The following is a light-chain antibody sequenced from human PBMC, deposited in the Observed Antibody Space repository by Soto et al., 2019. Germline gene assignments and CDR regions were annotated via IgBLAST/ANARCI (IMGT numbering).Light chain of an antibody. CDR2: WAS. J-gene: IGKJ2*01. Sequence: DIVMTQSPDSLAVSLGERATINCKSSQSVLYSSNNKNYLAWYQQRPGQPPKLLIYWASTRESGVPDRFSGSGSGTDFTLTITSLQAEEVAFHYCQQYESTPPTFGQGTKLEIK. CDR1: QSVLYSSNNKNY. V-gene: IGKV4-1*01. CDR3: QQYESTPPT.